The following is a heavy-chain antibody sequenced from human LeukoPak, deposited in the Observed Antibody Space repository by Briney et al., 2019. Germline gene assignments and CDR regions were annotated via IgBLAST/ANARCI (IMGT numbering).Heavy chain of an antibody. CDR1: GFIFSDYY. CDR3: ARDHIVVVVAAYFDY. D-gene: IGHD2-15*01. CDR2: ISSSGSTI. Sequence: GGSLRLSCAASGFIFSDYYMSWIRQAPGKGLEWVSYISSSGSTIYYADSVKGRFTISRDNAKNSLYLQMNSLRAEDTAVYYCARDHIVVVVAAYFDYWGQGTLVTVSS. J-gene: IGHJ4*02. V-gene: IGHV3-11*04.